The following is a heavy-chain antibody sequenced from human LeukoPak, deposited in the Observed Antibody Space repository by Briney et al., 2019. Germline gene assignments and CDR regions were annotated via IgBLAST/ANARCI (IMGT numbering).Heavy chain of an antibody. V-gene: IGHV3-15*01. CDR2: IKRKADGGTT. J-gene: IGHJ3*02. D-gene: IGHD5-12*01. CDR3: ATHSGYDYDAFDI. Sequence: NPGGSLRLSCAASGFTFSNAWMSWVRQAPGKGLEWVGRIKRKADGGTTDSAAPVRVRFTFSRDDSNNTLYLQMSNVKTEDTAVYYCATHSGYDYDAFDIWGQGTMVTVSS. CDR1: GFTFSNAW.